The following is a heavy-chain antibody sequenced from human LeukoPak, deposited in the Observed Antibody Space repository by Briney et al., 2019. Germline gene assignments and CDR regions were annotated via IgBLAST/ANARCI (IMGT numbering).Heavy chain of an antibody. Sequence: GGSMRLSCAASGFTFSTYGMHGVRQAPGKGLEWVAVISYDGSNKYYADSVKGRFTISRDNSKNTLYLQMNSLRAEDTAVYYCARDWGNWGYGYYFDHWGQGTLVTVSS. D-gene: IGHD7-27*01. J-gene: IGHJ4*02. CDR3: ARDWGNWGYGYYFDH. CDR2: ISYDGSNK. CDR1: GFTFSTYG. V-gene: IGHV3-30*03.